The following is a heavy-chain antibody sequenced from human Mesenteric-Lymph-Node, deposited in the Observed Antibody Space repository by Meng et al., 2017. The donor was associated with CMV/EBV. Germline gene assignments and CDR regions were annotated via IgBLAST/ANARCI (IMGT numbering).Heavy chain of an antibody. Sequence: TVNSANCYLNGIRQTPGKGLEWIGYIYYSGCINYNPSLKSRVTISVDTYKNQFSLKLSSVTAADTAVYYCARFYDTSGPRSRTFDYWGQGTLVTVSS. V-gene: IGHV4-61*01. CDR2: IYYSGCI. J-gene: IGHJ4*02. D-gene: IGHD3-22*01. CDR1: TVNSANCY. CDR3: ARFYDTSGPRSRTFDY.